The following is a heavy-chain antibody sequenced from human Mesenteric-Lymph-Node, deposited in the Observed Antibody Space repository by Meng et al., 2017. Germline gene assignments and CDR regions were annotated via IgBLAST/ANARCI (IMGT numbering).Heavy chain of an antibody. D-gene: IGHD3-22*01. J-gene: IGHJ4*02. CDR2: ISAYNGNT. CDR1: GYTFTSYG. CDR3: ATYYAEGDY. V-gene: IGHV1-18*01. Sequence: ASVKVSCKASGYTFTSYGISWVRQAPGQGLEWMGWISAYNGNTNYAQKLQGRVTMTEDTSTDTAYMELSSLRSEDTAVYYCATYYAEGDYWGQGTLVTVSS.